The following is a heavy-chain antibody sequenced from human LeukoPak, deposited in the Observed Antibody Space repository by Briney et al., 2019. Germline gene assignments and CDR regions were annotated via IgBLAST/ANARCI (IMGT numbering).Heavy chain of an antibody. Sequence: PGRSLRLSCAASGFTFSSYGMHWVRQAPGKGLEWVTVISFDGHTNYADSVKGRFTISRDNSKNTLYLQMNGLRDEDTAVYYCAKERGSTTHFDSWGQGTLVTVSS. J-gene: IGHJ4*02. CDR1: GFTFSSYG. CDR3: AKERGSTTHFDS. CDR2: ISFDGHT. D-gene: IGHD2-2*01. V-gene: IGHV3-30*18.